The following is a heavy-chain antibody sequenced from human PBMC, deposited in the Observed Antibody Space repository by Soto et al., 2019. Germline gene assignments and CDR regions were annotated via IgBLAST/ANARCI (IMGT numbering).Heavy chain of an antibody. D-gene: IGHD3-10*01. CDR1: GYTFTSYY. CDR2: INPSGGST. Sequence: ASVKVSCKASGYTFTSYYMHWVRQAPGQGLEWMGIINPSGGSTSYAQKFQGRVTMTRDTSTSTVYMELSSLRSEDTAVYYCARRGTQRGITMVRGVIYGMDVCGQGTTVIVSS. V-gene: IGHV1-46*01. CDR3: ARRGTQRGITMVRGVIYGMDV. J-gene: IGHJ6*02.